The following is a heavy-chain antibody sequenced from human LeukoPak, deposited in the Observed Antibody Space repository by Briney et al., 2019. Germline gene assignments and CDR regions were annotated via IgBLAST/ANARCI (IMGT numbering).Heavy chain of an antibody. CDR2: VSSDKTYK. D-gene: IGHD6-19*01. CDR3: VKQTDSSGLDY. CDR1: GFTFTTYP. Sequence: GGSLRLSCAASGFTFTTYPMHWVRQAPGKGLEWVAVVSSDKTYKSYGDSVKGRFSISRDNSKNTLYLQMDSLRAEDTAIYYCVKQTDSSGLDYWGQGTLVTVSS. J-gene: IGHJ4*02. V-gene: IGHV3-30*18.